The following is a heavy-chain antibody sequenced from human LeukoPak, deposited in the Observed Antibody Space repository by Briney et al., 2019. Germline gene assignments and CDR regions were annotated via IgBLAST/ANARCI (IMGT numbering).Heavy chain of an antibody. D-gene: IGHD2-15*01. V-gene: IGHV3-53*01. CDR3: ARDYTVVAATVVYYYGMDV. CDR1: GFTVSSNY. Sequence: GSLRLSCAASGFTVSSNYMSWVRQAPGKGLAWVSVIYSGGSTYYADSVKGRFTISRDNSKNTLYLQMNSLRAEDTAVYYCARDYTVVAATVVYYYGMDVWGQGTTVTVSS. J-gene: IGHJ6*02. CDR2: IYSGGST.